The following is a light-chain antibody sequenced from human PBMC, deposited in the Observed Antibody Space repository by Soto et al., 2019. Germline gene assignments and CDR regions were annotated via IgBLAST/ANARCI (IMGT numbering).Light chain of an antibody. CDR2: GTS. V-gene: IGKV3-20*01. CDR1: QSVYSSY. CDR3: QQYGTSALT. J-gene: IGKJ4*01. Sequence: VLTQSPGTLSLSPGERATLSCRASQSVYSSYLVWYQQRPGQPPRLLIYGTSNRAASIPDRFSGSGSGTDFSHTIYRAEPEHHAVYYCQQYGTSALTFGGLSRVEIK.